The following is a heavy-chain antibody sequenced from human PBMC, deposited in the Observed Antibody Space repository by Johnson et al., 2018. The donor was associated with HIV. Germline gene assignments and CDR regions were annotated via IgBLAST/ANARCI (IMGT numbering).Heavy chain of an antibody. V-gene: IGHV3-7*03. CDR3: AASPEDLRAFDI. J-gene: IGHJ3*02. CDR2: IKQDGSEK. CDR1: GFTFSSYW. Sequence: VQLVESGGGLVQPGGSLRLSCAASGFTFSSYWMSWVRQAPGKGLEWVANIKQDGSEKYYVDSVKGRFTISRDNAKNSLYLQMNSLRAEETALYYCAASPEDLRAFDIWGQGTMVTVSS. D-gene: IGHD2-15*01.